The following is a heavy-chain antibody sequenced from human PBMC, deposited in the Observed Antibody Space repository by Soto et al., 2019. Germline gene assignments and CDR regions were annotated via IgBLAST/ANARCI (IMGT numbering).Heavy chain of an antibody. J-gene: IGHJ6*02. D-gene: IGHD1-7*01. CDR3: AKSAGGLGERNRTGTTVNYYYYGMDV. Sequence: GGSLRLSCAASGFTFSSYGMHWVRQAPGKGLEWVAVISYDGSNKYYADSVKGRFTISRDNSKNTLYLQMNSLRAEDTAVYYCAKSAGGLGERNRTGTTVNYYYYGMDVWGQGTTVTVS. CDR1: GFTFSSYG. V-gene: IGHV3-30*18. CDR2: ISYDGSNK.